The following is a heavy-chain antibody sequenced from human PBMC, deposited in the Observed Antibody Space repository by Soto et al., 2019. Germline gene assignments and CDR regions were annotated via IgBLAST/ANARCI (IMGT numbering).Heavy chain of an antibody. D-gene: IGHD3-9*01. Sequence: QVTLKESGPVLVKPTETLTLTCTVSGFSLSNARMGVSWFRQPPGKALEWLAHIFSNDEKPYRTSLQSRLTNFNDTSKSLGDRTIANEDPVDTTTSYCARIAKYYSIFTGSPPLRMDGWGQGTTVTVSS. CDR1: GFSLSNARMG. J-gene: IGHJ6*02. V-gene: IGHV2-26*02. CDR3: ARIAKYYSIFTGSPPLRMDG. CDR2: IFSNDEK.